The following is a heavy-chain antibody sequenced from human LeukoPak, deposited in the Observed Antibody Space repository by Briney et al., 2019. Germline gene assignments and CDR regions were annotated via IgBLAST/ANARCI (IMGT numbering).Heavy chain of an antibody. CDR1: GYTFTGYY. J-gene: IGHJ4*02. D-gene: IGHD2-15*01. CDR2: INPNSDFT. Sequence: GASVKVSCKASGYTFTGYYMHWVRHAPGQGPGWMGWINPNSDFTNFAQNFQGRVTITSDTSISTAYMELSRLRSDDTAVYYCARAISGGSPITASDYWGQGTLVTVSS. V-gene: IGHV1-2*02. CDR3: ARAISGGSPITASDY.